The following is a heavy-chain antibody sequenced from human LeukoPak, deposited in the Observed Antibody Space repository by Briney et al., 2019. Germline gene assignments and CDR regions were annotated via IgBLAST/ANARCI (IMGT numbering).Heavy chain of an antibody. D-gene: IGHD4-17*01. J-gene: IGHJ4*02. CDR1: GGSISSYY. V-gene: IGHV4-59*01. CDR3: ARRGDYGDY. Sequence: SETLSLTCIVSGGSISSYYWSWIRQPPGKGLEYIGYIYYSGYTNYNPSLKSRVTISVDTSKNQFSLKLSSVTAADTAVYYCARRGDYGDYWGQGTLVTVSS. CDR2: IYYSGYT.